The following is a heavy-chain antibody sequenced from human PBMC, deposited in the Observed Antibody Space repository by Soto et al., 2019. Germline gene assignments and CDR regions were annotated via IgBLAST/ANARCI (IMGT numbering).Heavy chain of an antibody. CDR3: ARAEDYDFWGGYRDAFDI. Sequence: QVQLVQSGAEVKKPGSSVKVSCKASGGTFSSYAISWVRQAPGQGLEWMGGIIPIFGTANYAQKFQGRVTITADESTSTAYIELSSLRSEDTAVYYCARAEDYDFWGGYRDAFDIWGQGTMVTVSS. CDR2: IIPIFGTA. CDR1: GGTFSSYA. J-gene: IGHJ3*02. V-gene: IGHV1-69*01. D-gene: IGHD3-3*01.